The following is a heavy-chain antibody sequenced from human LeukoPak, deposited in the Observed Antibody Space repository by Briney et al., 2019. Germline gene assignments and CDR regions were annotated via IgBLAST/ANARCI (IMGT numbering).Heavy chain of an antibody. CDR3: ARDMVPDLNWFDP. V-gene: IGHV3-33*01. J-gene: IGHJ5*02. CDR1: VFTFSSYC. Sequence: AGGSLRLSCAASVFTFSSYCMHWVRQAPCKGLEWVAVIWYDGSNKYYADSVKGRFTISRDNSKNTLYLQMNSLRAEDTAVYYCARDMVPDLNWFDPWGQGTLVTVSS. CDR2: IWYDGSNK. D-gene: IGHD3-10*01.